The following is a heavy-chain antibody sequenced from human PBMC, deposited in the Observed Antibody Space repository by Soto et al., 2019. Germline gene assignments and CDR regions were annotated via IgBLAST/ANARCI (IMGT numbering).Heavy chain of an antibody. CDR3: ARAAAAAPALGYYYGMDV. V-gene: IGHV4-59*01. CDR1: GVSTIDYY. D-gene: IGHD6-13*01. J-gene: IGHJ6*02. CDR2: VYFSGST. Sequence: PSETLSLTCTFSGVSTIDYYWTWIRQPPGQGLEWLGYVYFSGSTNYNPSLKSRVTISVDTSKNQFSLKLSSVTAADTAVYYCARAAAAAPALGYYYGMDVWGQGTTVTVSS.